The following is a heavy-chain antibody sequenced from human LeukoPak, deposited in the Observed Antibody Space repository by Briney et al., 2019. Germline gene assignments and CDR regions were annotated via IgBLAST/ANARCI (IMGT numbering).Heavy chain of an antibody. D-gene: IGHD3-22*01. CDR2: ISSGSIHI. J-gene: IGHJ2*01. V-gene: IGHV3-21*01. Sequence: GRSLRLSCAASGFTFDDYAMHWVRQAPGKGLEWVSSISSGSIHIYYADSVQGRFTISKDNGKSSLYLQMNGLRAKATAIYYCATTPGEDTTGYYPWYFDLWGRGTLVTVSS. CDR1: GFTFDDYA. CDR3: ATTPGEDTTGYYPWYFDL.